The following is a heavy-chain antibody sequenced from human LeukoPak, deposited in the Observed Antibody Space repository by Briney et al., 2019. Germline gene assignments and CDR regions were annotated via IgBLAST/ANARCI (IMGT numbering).Heavy chain of an antibody. CDR2: ISGGGGNT. V-gene: IGHV3-23*01. Sequence: GGSLRLSCAASKFAFSSYAMSWVRQAPGKGLEWVSAISGGGGNTYYADSVKGRFTISRDNSRNTLYLQMNSLRAEDTAVYYCGKNRYSGSLSPYDIWGQGTMVTVSS. D-gene: IGHD1-26*01. CDR3: GKNRYSGSLSPYDI. J-gene: IGHJ3*02. CDR1: KFAFSSYA.